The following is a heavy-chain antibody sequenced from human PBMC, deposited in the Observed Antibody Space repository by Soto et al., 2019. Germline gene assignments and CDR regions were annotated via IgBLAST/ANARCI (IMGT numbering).Heavy chain of an antibody. CDR1: GFTFSSYA. CDR2: ISGSGGST. CDR3: ANDYGTTYYYDSSGYYWNY. J-gene: IGHJ4*02. Sequence: GGSLRLSCAASGFTFSSYAMSWVRQAPGKGLEWVSAISGSGGSTYYADSVKGRFTISRDNSKNTLYLQMNSLRAEDTAVYYCANDYGTTYYYDSSGYYWNYWGQGTLVTVSS. D-gene: IGHD3-22*01. V-gene: IGHV3-23*01.